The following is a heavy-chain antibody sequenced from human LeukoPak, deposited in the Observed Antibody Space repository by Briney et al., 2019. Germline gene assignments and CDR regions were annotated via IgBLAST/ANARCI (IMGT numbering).Heavy chain of an antibody. Sequence: PGGSLRLSCAASGFTFSSYAMSWVRQAPAKGLEWVSSISSSGDSTYYADSVKGRFTISRDNAKNSLYLQMNSLRAEDTAVYYCARDFLDYYDSSGYFPYWGQGTLVTVSS. CDR3: ARDFLDYYDSSGYFPY. CDR2: ISSSGDST. D-gene: IGHD3-22*01. CDR1: GFTFSSYA. V-gene: IGHV3-23*01. J-gene: IGHJ4*02.